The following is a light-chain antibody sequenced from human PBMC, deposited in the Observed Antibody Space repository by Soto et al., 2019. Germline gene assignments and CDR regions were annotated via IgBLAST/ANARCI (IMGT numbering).Light chain of an antibody. CDR2: DAS. V-gene: IGKV3-11*01. J-gene: IGKJ5*01. CDR1: QSIDSY. Sequence: DIVLTQSPATLSLSPGERATLSCRASQSIDSYLAWYQQKPGQAPRLLIYDASRRATGIPARFSGSGSGTDFTLTISSLEPEDFALYFCQQRNNWPITFGQGTRLEIK. CDR3: QQRNNWPIT.